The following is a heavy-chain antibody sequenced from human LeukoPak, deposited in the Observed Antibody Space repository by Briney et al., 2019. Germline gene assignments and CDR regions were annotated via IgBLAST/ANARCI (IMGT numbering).Heavy chain of an antibody. CDR3: ARSVRRVPRTPFTIFGVVRAFDI. V-gene: IGHV1-69*13. D-gene: IGHD3-3*01. CDR1: GGTFSSYA. CDR2: IIPIFGTA. Sequence: SVKVSCKASGGTFSSYAISWVRQAPGQGLEWMGGIIPIFGTANYAQEFQGRVTITADESTSTAYMELSSLRSEDTAVYYCARSVRRVPRTPFTIFGVVRAFDIWGQGTMVTVSS. J-gene: IGHJ3*02.